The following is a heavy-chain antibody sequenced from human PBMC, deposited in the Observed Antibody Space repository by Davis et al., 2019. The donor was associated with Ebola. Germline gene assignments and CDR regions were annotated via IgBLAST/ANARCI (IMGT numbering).Heavy chain of an antibody. V-gene: IGHV4-59*01. Sequence: MPSDPLSLTCTVPGGSISSYYWSWIPQPPAKGLGWIRSIDYSGSTNYNPPLKSRVTISLDTSKNLFSLKRNSVTAANTGVYYCAGDPTAMVRSDRYYYYGLDVWGQGTTVTVSS. CDR3: AGDPTAMVRSDRYYYYGLDV. CDR2: IDYSGST. CDR1: GGSISSYY. D-gene: IGHD3-10*01. J-gene: IGHJ6*02.